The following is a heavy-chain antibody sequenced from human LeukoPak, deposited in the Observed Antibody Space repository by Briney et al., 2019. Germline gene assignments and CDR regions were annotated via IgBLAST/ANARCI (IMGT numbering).Heavy chain of an antibody. CDR3: ARVPTVTFFDY. D-gene: IGHD4-17*01. CDR1: GGSLSSSSYY. V-gene: IGHV4-39*07. CDR2: IYLSGST. J-gene: IGHJ4*02. Sequence: SETPSPTRTVSGGSLSSSSYYWGWIRQPPGKGLEWIGSIYLSGSTYYNPSLKSRVTISVDTSKNQFSLKLSSVTAADTALYYCARVPTVTFFDYWGQGTLVTVSS.